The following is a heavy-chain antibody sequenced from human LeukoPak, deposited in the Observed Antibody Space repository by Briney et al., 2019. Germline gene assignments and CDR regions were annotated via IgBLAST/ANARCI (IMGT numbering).Heavy chain of an antibody. D-gene: IGHD2-2*01. J-gene: IGHJ3*02. Sequence: PSETLSLTCAVYGGSFSGYYWSWIRQPPGKGLEWIGYIYYSGSTYYNPSLKSRVTISVDTSKNQFSLKLSSVTAADTAVYYCARAIVVVPAAMLAFDIWGQGTMVTVSS. CDR1: GGSFSGYY. CDR2: IYYSGST. CDR3: ARAIVVVPAAMLAFDI. V-gene: IGHV4-30-4*08.